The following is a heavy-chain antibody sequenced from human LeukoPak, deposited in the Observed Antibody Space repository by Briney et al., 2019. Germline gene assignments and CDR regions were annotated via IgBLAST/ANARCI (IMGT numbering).Heavy chain of an antibody. D-gene: IGHD5-12*01. CDR1: GGSIRSGGYY. CDR2: IYYSGST. CDR3: ARGGYSGYEEINYFDY. Sequence: SETLSLTCTDSGGSIRSGGYYWSWIRQHPGKGLEWIGYIYYSGSTYYNPSLKSRVTISVDTSKNQFSLKLSSVTAADTAVYYCARGGYSGYEEINYFDYWGQGTLVTVSS. J-gene: IGHJ4*02. V-gene: IGHV4-31*03.